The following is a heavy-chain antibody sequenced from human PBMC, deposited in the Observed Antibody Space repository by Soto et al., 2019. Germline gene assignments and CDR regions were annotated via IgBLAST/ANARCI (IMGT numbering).Heavy chain of an antibody. CDR3: ARAGFGESFRSFDY. D-gene: IGHD3-10*01. CDR1: GYTFTGYY. Sequence: ASVKVSCKASGYTFTGYYMHWVRQAPGQGLEWMGWINPNSGGTNYAQKFQGWVTMTRDTSISTAYMELSRLRSDDTAVYYCARAGFGESFRSFDYWGQGTLVTV. CDR2: INPNSGGT. V-gene: IGHV1-2*04. J-gene: IGHJ4*02.